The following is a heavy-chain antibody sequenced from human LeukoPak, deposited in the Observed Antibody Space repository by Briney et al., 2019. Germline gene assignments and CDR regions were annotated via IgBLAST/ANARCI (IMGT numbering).Heavy chain of an antibody. V-gene: IGHV1-24*01. D-gene: IGHD2-2*01. CDR2: FDPEDGET. CDR3: ATPPIGYCSSTSCYRRAFDI. J-gene: IGHJ3*02. Sequence: ASVKVSCKVSGYTLTELSMHWVRQAPGKGLEWMGGFDPEDGETIYAQKFQGRVTMTEDTSTDTAYMELSSLRSEDTAVYYCATPPIGYCSSTSCYRRAFDIWSQGTMVTVSS. CDR1: GYTLTELS.